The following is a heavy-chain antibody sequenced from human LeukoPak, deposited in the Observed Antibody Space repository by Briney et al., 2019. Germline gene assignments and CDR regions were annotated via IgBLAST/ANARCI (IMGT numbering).Heavy chain of an antibody. CDR1: GFTFSTYW. J-gene: IGHJ4*02. D-gene: IGHD6-19*01. V-gene: IGHV3-7*04. CDR2: IKQDASEK. Sequence: GGSLRLSCAASGFTFSTYWMSWVRQAPGKGLEWVANIKQDASEKYYVDSVKGRFTISRDNAKSSLYLQMNSLRVEDTAVYYCAGGGGWLIDNWGQGTLVTVSS. CDR3: AGGGGWLIDN.